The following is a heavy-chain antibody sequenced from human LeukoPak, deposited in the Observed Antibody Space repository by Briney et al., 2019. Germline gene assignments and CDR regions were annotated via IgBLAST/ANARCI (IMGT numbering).Heavy chain of an antibody. V-gene: IGHV3-30-3*01. CDR1: GFTFSSYA. D-gene: IGHD5-18*01. CDR2: ISYDGSNK. CDR3: ARVGPGSYGYDY. J-gene: IGHJ4*02. Sequence: GGSLRLSCAASGFTFSSYAMHWVRQAPGKGLEWVAVISYDGSNKYYADSVKGRFTISRDNAKNSLYLQMNSLRAEDTALYHCARVGPGSYGYDYWGQGTLVTVSS.